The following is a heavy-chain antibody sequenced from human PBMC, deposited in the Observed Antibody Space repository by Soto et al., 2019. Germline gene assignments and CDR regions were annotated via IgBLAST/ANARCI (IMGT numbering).Heavy chain of an antibody. CDR1: GYTFTSYD. D-gene: IGHD3-3*01. V-gene: IGHV1-8*01. Sequence: QVQLVQSGAEVKKPGASVKVSCKASGYTFTSYDINWVRQATGQGLEWMGWMNPNSGNTGYAQKFQGRVTMTRNTSISTAYMELSSLRSEDTAVYYCARVLRFLEWLLPDGMDVWGQGTTVTVSS. CDR2: MNPNSGNT. CDR3: ARVLRFLEWLLPDGMDV. J-gene: IGHJ6*02.